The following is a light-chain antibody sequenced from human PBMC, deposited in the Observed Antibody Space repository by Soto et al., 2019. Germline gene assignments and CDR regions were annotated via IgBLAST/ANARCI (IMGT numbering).Light chain of an antibody. Sequence: EIVLAQSPGTLSLSPGERATLSCRASQSVTNSFLAWYQQKPGQAPRLLIYGASRRATGIPDRFTGSGSGTDFTLTISRLAPEDFAVYYCQQYVSSPCAFGQGTKVEI. CDR3: QQYVSSPCA. V-gene: IGKV3-20*01. J-gene: IGKJ1*01. CDR1: QSVTNSF. CDR2: GAS.